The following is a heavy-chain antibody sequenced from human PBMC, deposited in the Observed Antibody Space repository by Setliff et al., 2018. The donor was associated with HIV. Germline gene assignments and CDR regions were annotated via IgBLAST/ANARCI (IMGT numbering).Heavy chain of an antibody. CDR1: GFTFSTSG. V-gene: IGHV3-21*04. CDR2: ISSRGGSV. J-gene: IGHJ4*02. CDR3: AKVRWTANYYFDC. Sequence: GGSLRLSCAASGFTFSTSGMNWVRQAPGKGLEWVSSISSRGGSVYYADSVRGRFTISRDNANNLLYLQMNSLRAEDTALYYCAKVRWTANYYFDCWGQGTLVTVSS. D-gene: IGHD1-7*01.